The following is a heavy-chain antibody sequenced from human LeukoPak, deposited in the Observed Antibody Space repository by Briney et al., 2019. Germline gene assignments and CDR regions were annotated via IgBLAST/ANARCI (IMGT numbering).Heavy chain of an antibody. CDR1: GFTFSSYA. CDR2: ISYDGSNK. D-gene: IGHD6-6*01. V-gene: IGHV3-30-3*01. J-gene: IGHJ6*02. CDR3: ARVITTARHYYYYYGMDV. Sequence: GRSLRLSCAASGFTFSSYAMHWVRQAPGKGLEWEAVISYDGSNKYYADSVKGRFTISRDNSKNTLYLQMDSLRAEDTAVYYCARVITTARHYYYYYGMDVWGQGTTVTVSS.